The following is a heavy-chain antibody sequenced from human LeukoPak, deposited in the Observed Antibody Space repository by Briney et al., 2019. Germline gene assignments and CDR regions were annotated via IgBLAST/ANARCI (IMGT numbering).Heavy chain of an antibody. V-gene: IGHV1-18*01. CDR1: GYTFTSYG. Sequence: ASVKVSCKASGYTFTSYGISWVRQAPGQGLEWMGWISAYNGNTNYAQKLQGRVTMTTDASTSTAYMELRSLRSDDTAVYYCARDREGEDWFDPWGQGTLVTVSS. CDR2: ISAYNGNT. J-gene: IGHJ5*02. D-gene: IGHD2-21*01. CDR3: ARDREGEDWFDP.